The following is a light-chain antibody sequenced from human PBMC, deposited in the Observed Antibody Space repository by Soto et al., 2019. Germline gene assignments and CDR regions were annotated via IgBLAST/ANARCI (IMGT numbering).Light chain of an antibody. J-gene: IGLJ2*01. CDR1: SSNIGAGYD. CDR3: QSYDSSLSGSPVV. Sequence: QSVLTQPHSVSGAPGQRVTISCTGSSSNIGAGYDVHWYQRLPGTAPKLLIYGNSNRPSGVPDRFSGSKSGTSASLAITGLQAEDEADYYCQSYDSSLSGSPVVFGGGTKVTVL. V-gene: IGLV1-40*01. CDR2: GNS.